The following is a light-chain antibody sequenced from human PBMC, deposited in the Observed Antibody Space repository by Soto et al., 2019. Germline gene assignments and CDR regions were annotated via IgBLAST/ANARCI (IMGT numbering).Light chain of an antibody. CDR3: SSYAGSNNFVV. CDR2: EVS. Sequence: QSVLTQPPSASGSPGQAVTISCTGTSSDVGGYNYVSWYQQHPGKAPKLMIYEVSKRPSGVPDRFSGSKSGNTASLTVSGLQAEDEADYYCSSYAGSNNFVVFGTGTKLTV. V-gene: IGLV2-8*01. J-gene: IGLJ1*01. CDR1: SSDVGGYNY.